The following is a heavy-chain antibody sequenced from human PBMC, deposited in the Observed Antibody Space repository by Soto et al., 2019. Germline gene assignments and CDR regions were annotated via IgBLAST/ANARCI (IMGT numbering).Heavy chain of an antibody. CDR1: GGTFSSYA. J-gene: IGHJ4*02. Sequence: QVQLVQSGAEEKKPGSSVKVSCKASGGTFSSYAISWVRQAPGQGLEWMGGIIPIFGTANYAQKFQGRVTITADESKSTAYMELSSLRSEDTAVYYCAREALGVVIHRGYFDYWGQGTLVTVSS. D-gene: IGHD3-3*01. CDR2: IIPIFGTA. V-gene: IGHV1-69*01. CDR3: AREALGVVIHRGYFDY.